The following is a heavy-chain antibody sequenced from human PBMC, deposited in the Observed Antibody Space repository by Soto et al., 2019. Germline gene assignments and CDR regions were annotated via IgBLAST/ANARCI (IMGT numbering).Heavy chain of an antibody. D-gene: IGHD3-10*01. CDR2: IYSGGST. V-gene: IGHV3-66*01. CDR1: GLTVSSNY. J-gene: IGHJ4*02. CDR3: ARDFYYYGSGTMGGYFDY. Sequence: EVQLVESGGGLVQPGGSLRLSCAASGLTVSSNYMSWVRQAPGKGLEWVSLIYSGGSTYYADSVRGRFTISRDNSKTTLYLQRNSLRAEDTAVYYCARDFYYYGSGTMGGYFDYWGQGTLVTVSS.